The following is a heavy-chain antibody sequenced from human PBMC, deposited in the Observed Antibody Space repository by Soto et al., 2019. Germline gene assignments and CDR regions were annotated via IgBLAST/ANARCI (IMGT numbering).Heavy chain of an antibody. V-gene: IGHV4-30-2*01. CDR3: GRGDYASAYDI. J-gene: IGHJ3*02. CDR1: GGSISSGGYS. CDR2: IYHSGST. Sequence: QLQLQESGSGLVTPSQTLSLTCAVSGGSISSGGYSWNWIRQPPGKGLEWIGNIYHSGSTYYNPSLKSRVTISVDSSTNMFSLKLSSVAAEATAVYYCGRGDYASAYDIWGQGTLVTVSS. D-gene: IGHD3-22*01.